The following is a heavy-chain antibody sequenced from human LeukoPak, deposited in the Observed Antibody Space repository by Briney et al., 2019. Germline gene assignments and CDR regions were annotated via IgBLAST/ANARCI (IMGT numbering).Heavy chain of an antibody. V-gene: IGHV1-2*02. D-gene: IGHD4-17*01. Sequence: ASVKVSCKASGYTFTGYYMHWVRQAPGQGLEWMGWINPISGGTNYAQKFQGRVTMTRDTSISTAYMELTRLRSDDTAVYYCARAFTGTSRRYGDYWFDPWGQGTLVTVSS. CDR2: INPISGGT. J-gene: IGHJ5*02. CDR1: GYTFTGYY. CDR3: ARAFTGTSRRYGDYWFDP.